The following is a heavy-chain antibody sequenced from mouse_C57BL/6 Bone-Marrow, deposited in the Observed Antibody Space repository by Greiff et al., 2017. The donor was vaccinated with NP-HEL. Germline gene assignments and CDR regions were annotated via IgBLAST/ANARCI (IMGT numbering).Heavy chain of an antibody. CDR2: INPSTGGT. D-gene: IGHD2-2*01. Sequence: EVKLQESGPELVKPGASVKISCKASGYSFTGYYMNWVKQSPEKSLEWIGEINPSTGGTTYKQKFKAKATLTVDKSSSTAYMQLKSLTSEDSAVYYCARYGGYDVGYLDVWGTGTTVTVSS. J-gene: IGHJ1*03. CDR1: GYSFTGYY. CDR3: ARYGGYDVGYLDV. V-gene: IGHV1-42*01.